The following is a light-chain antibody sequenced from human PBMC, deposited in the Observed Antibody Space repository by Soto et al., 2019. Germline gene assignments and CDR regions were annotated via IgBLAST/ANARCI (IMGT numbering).Light chain of an antibody. V-gene: IGLV2-14*03. Sequence: QSALTQPASVSGSPGQSVTISCTGTSSDVGAYKYVSWYQKHPGKAPKLMIYGVSNRPSGVSNRFSGSKSGNTAFLTISVRKPEDEADYYCSSFTGPTNLDVCGTGTKLTVL. J-gene: IGLJ1*01. CDR3: SSFTGPTNLDV. CDR1: SSDVGAYKY. CDR2: GVS.